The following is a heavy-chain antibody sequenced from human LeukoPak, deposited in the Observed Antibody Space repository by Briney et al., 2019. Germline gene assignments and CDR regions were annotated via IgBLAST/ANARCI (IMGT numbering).Heavy chain of an antibody. D-gene: IGHD6-13*01. CDR1: GFTFSSYW. J-gene: IGHJ4*02. CDR3: ARDGIAAAGYYFDY. V-gene: IGHV3-7*01. Sequence: GGSLRLSCAASGFTFSSYWMSWVRQAPGKGLEWVANIKQDGSEKYYVDSVKGRFTISRDNAKNSLYLQMNSLRAEDTAVYYCARDGIAAAGYYFDYWGQGALVTVPS. CDR2: IKQDGSEK.